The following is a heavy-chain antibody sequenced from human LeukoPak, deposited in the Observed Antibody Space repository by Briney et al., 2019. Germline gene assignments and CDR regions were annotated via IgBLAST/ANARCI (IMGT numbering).Heavy chain of an antibody. CDR2: INPNSGGT. J-gene: IGHJ4*02. V-gene: IGHV1-2*02. D-gene: IGHD1-26*01. CDR3: ARDWYSGNSDYFDY. Sequence: GASVKVSCKASGYTFTGYYMHWVRQAPGQGLEWMGWINPNSGGTNYAQKFQGRVTMTRDTSISTAYMELSRLRSDDTAVYYCARDWYSGNSDYFDYWGQGTQVTVSS. CDR1: GYTFTGYY.